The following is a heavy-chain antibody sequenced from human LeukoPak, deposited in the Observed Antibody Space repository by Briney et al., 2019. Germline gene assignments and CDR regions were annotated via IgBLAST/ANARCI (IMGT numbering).Heavy chain of an antibody. D-gene: IGHD3-10*01. Sequence: ASLEVSCKASGYTFTNYDINWVRQATGQGLEWMGWMNPKSDNTGYAQKFQGRVTMTRNTSISTAYMELSSLKSEDTAVYYCARGARGSGNYEWFDSWGQGTLVTVSS. CDR3: ARGARGSGNYEWFDS. CDR2: MNPKSDNT. CDR1: GYTFTNYD. V-gene: IGHV1-8*01. J-gene: IGHJ5*01.